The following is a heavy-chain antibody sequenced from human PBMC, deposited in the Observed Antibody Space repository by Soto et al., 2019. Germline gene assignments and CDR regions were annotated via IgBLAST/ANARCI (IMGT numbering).Heavy chain of an antibody. D-gene: IGHD6-19*01. J-gene: IGHJ4*02. V-gene: IGHV1-2*02. CDR2: INPNSGGT. CDR1: ACIFTGYY. Sequence: GASVKVSCKASACIFTGYYMHWVRQAPGQGLEWMGWINPNSGGTNYAQKFQGRVTMTRDTSISTAYMELSRLRSDDTAVYYCARSGGSSGWYSIDYWGQGTLVTVSS. CDR3: ARSGGSSGWYSIDY.